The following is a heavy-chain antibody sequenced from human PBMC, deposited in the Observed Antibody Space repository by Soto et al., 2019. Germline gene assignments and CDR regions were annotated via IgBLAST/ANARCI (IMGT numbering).Heavy chain of an antibody. J-gene: IGHJ5*02. D-gene: IGHD4-17*01. CDR3: ARDTSDYGGTMGGWFDP. CDR2: IIPILGIA. V-gene: IGHV1-69*04. CDR1: GGTFSSYT. Sequence: ASVKVSCKASGGTFSSYTISWVRQAPGQGLEWMGRIIPILGIANYAQKFQGRVTITADKSTSTAYMELSSLRSEDTAVYYCARDTSDYGGTMGGWFDPWGQGTLVTVSS.